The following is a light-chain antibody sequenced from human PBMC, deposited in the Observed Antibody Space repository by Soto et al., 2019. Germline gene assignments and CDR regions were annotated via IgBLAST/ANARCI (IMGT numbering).Light chain of an antibody. CDR1: QSISSY. CDR3: QQTYTTPFT. CDR2: VGS. Sequence: DIQMTQSPSSLSASVGDRVTITCRASQSISSYLSWYQQKPGKAPKRLIYVGSTLQSGVPSRFSGSGSGTDFTLTINSLQPEDFATYFCQQTYTTPFTFGGGTKVDVK. V-gene: IGKV1-39*01. J-gene: IGKJ4*01.